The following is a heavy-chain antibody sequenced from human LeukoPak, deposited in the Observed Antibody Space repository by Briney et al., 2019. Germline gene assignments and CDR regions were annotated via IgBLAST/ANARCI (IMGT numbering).Heavy chain of an antibody. Sequence: GGTLRLSCAASGFTFSSYSMNWVRQAPGKGLEWVSSISSSSSYIYYADSVKGRLTISRDNAKNSLYLQMNSLRAEDTAVYYCAREGNGGILTGYYNDAFDIWGQGTMVTVSS. V-gene: IGHV3-21*01. CDR3: AREGNGGILTGYYNDAFDI. CDR2: ISSSSSYI. J-gene: IGHJ3*02. D-gene: IGHD3-9*01. CDR1: GFTFSSYS.